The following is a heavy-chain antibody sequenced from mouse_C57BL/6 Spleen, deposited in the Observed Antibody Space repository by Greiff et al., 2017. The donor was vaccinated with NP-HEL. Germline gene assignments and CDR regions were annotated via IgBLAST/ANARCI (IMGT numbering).Heavy chain of an antibody. CDR3: ARHEAAKYWYFDV. V-gene: IGHV5-15*01. J-gene: IGHJ1*03. CDR1: GFTFSDYG. D-gene: IGHD6-1*01. Sequence: EVKLMESGGGLVQPGGSLKLSCAASGFTFSDYGMAWVRQAPRKGPEWVAFISNLAYSIYYADTVTGRFTISRENAKDNLYLEMSSLRSEDTDMYYCARHEAAKYWYFDVWGTGTTVTVSS. CDR2: ISNLAYSI.